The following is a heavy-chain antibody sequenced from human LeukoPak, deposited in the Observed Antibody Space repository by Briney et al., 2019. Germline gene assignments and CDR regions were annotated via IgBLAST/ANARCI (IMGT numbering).Heavy chain of an antibody. J-gene: IGHJ4*02. CDR1: GFTFNSYG. Sequence: GGSLRLSCAASGFTFNSYGMHWVRQAPGKGLEWVASISFDGRIKYHADSLKGRFTISRDSPKNTLYLQMTSLRVDDTAVYYCAKDRHSSTCFDYWGQGTLVTVSS. V-gene: IGHV3-30*18. CDR3: AKDRHSSTCFDY. D-gene: IGHD6-13*01. CDR2: ISFDGRIK.